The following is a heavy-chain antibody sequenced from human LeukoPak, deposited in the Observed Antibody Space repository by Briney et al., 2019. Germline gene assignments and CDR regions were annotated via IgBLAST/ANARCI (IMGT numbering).Heavy chain of an antibody. V-gene: IGHV3-7*01. CDR3: ARGRQLGI. Sequence: PGGSLRLSCAASGFTFSSHWMSWVRQAPGKGLEWVANVKEDGSDKHYVDSVKGRFTISRDDAKNSLYLQMNSLRAADTAVYYCARGRQLGIWGQGTLDTVSS. CDR2: VKEDGSDK. J-gene: IGHJ4*02. D-gene: IGHD1-1*01. CDR1: GFTFSSHW.